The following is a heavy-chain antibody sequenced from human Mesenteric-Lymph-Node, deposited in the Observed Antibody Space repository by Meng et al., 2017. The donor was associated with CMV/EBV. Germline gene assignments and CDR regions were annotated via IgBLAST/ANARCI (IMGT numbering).Heavy chain of an antibody. CDR3: AKDLVGEGTY. CDR1: GFTFSSYT. D-gene: IGHD1-26*01. J-gene: IGHJ4*02. V-gene: IGHV3-23*01. Sequence: GESLKISCAASGFTFSSYTMHWVRQAPGKGLQWVSGISGSGVSTYYVDSVKGRFTISRDNSKNTLYLQMNSLRAEDTAIYYCAKDLVGEGTYWGQGTLVTVSS. CDR2: ISGSGVST.